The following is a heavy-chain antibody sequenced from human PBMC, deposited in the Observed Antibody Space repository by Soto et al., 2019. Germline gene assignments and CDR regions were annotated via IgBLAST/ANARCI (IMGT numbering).Heavy chain of an antibody. D-gene: IGHD6-19*01. CDR1: GYTFASYD. CDR2: MNPNSGNT. CDR3: ARGLSSGWYYYGMDV. J-gene: IGHJ6*02. Sequence: ASVKVSCKASGYTFASYDINWVRQATGQGLEWMGWMNPNSGNTGYAQKFQGRVTMTRNTSISTAYMELSSLRSEDTAVYYCARGLSSGWYYYGMDVWGQGTTVTVSS. V-gene: IGHV1-8*01.